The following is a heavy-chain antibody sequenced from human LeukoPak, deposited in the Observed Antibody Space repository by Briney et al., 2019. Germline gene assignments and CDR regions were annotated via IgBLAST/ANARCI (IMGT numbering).Heavy chain of an antibody. CDR3: AREPYDYVWGTPSKGSWFDP. V-gene: IGHV7-4-1*02. J-gene: IGHJ5*02. CDR1: GYAFINYA. Sequence: GASVKVSCKTSGYAFINYAINWVRQAPGQGLEWMGWINTNTGNPTYAQGFTGRFVFSLDTSVSTAYLQISSLKAEDTAVYYCAREPYDYVWGTPSKGSWFDPWGQGTLVTVSS. D-gene: IGHD3-16*01. CDR2: INTNTGNP.